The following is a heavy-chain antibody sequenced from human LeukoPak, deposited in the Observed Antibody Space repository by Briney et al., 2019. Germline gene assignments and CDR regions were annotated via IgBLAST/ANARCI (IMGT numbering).Heavy chain of an antibody. D-gene: IGHD2-2*01. CDR2: IDPNSGGT. V-gene: IGHV1-2*02. J-gene: IGHJ6*03. CDR3: AAPSGSSTSYKYYYYYYMDV. CDR1: GYTFTGYY. Sequence: ASVKVSCKASGYTFTGYYTHWVRQAPGQGLEWMGWIDPNSGGTNYAQKFQGRVTMTRDTSISTAYMELSRLRSDDTAVYYCAAPSGSSTSYKYYYYYYMDVWGKGTTVTVSS.